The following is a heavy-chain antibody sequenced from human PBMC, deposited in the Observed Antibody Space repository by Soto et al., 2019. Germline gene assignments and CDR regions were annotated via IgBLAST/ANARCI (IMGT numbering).Heavy chain of an antibody. CDR2: VTHSGTA. D-gene: IGHD6-19*01. J-gene: IGHJ4*02. V-gene: IGHV4-30-2*01. CDR3: ARIHWAQSSLAY. CDR1: GGSIDRGAFS. Sequence: QRQLQESGSRLVKPSETLSLTCAVSGGSIDRGAFSLSWIRQPPGKGLEWIGYVTHSGTAYPIPSLNCRLTLSVDSSQTQFSLKLTSVTAADSAFYYCARIHWAQSSLAYWGRGILVTFSS.